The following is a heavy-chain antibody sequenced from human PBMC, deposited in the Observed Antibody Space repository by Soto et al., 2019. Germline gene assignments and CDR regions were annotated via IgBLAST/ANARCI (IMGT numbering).Heavy chain of an antibody. CDR1: GGSISSGDYY. J-gene: IGHJ4*02. CDR2: IYYTGST. V-gene: IGHV4-30-4*01. Sequence: QVQLQESGPGLVKPSQTLSLTCTVSGGSISSGDYYWSWIRQPPGKGLEWIGYIYYTGSTYYHPSLKSRVSVSVDTSKNQFSLKLSSVTAADTAVYYCASSRRGNYYDSSAPFDYWGQGTLVTVSS. CDR3: ASSRRGNYYDSSAPFDY. D-gene: IGHD3-22*01.